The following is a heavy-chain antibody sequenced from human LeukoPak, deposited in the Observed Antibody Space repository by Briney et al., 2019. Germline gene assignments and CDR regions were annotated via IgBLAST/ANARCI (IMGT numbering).Heavy chain of an antibody. V-gene: IGHV3-23*01. J-gene: IGHJ6*03. CDR2: ISGSGGST. CDR3: AKDSPGSSGWYWGTIYYYYYYYMDV. D-gene: IGHD6-19*01. CDR1: GFTFSSYA. Sequence: GGSLRLSCAASGFTFSSYAMSWVRQAPGKGLEWVSAISGSGGSTYYADSVKGRFTISRDNSKNTLYPQMNSLRAEDTAVYYCAKDSPGSSGWYWGTIYYYYYYYMDVWGKGTTVTVSS.